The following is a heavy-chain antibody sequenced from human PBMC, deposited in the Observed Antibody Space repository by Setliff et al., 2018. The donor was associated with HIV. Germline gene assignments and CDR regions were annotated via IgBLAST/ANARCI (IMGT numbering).Heavy chain of an antibody. CDR3: ARPSFGIGGGANFDS. J-gene: IGHJ4*02. CDR2: AHYSGAI. Sequence: PSETLSLTCTVSGASISSHNYYWGWIRQSPGKGLEWIASAHYSGAIFYNPSLKSRVTMSVDTSGSRFSLKLTSVTAADTAVYYCARPSFGIGGGANFDSWGRGTLVTVSS. D-gene: IGHD3-3*01. CDR1: GASISSHNYY. V-gene: IGHV4-39*02.